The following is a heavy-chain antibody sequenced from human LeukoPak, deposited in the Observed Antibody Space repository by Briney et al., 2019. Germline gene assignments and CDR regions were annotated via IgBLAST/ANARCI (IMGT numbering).Heavy chain of an antibody. J-gene: IGHJ4*02. V-gene: IGHV3-30*02. Sequence: GGSLRLSCAASGFTFGSYGMHWVRQAPGKGLEWVTFIRSDGSNKYYADSVKGRFTISRDNSKTTLYLQMNTLRPDDTAVYYCAKVVSGSYYFDYWGQGTLVTVSS. CDR2: IRSDGSNK. CDR1: GFTFGSYG. D-gene: IGHD1-26*01. CDR3: AKVVSGSYYFDY.